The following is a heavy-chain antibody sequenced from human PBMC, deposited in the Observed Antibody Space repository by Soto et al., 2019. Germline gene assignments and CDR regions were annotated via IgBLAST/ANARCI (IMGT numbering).Heavy chain of an antibody. J-gene: IGHJ3*02. CDR1: GYTFTSYD. V-gene: IGHV1-8*01. CDR2: MNPNSGNT. Sequence: QVHLVQSGAEVKKPGASVKVSCKASGYTFTSYDINWVRQATGQGLEWMGWMNPNSGNTGYTQKFQGRVTMARNTSISTAYMGLSSLRSEDTAVYYCARGLYYDSSGSDDAFDIWGQGTMVTVSS. CDR3: ARGLYYDSSGSDDAFDI. D-gene: IGHD3-22*01.